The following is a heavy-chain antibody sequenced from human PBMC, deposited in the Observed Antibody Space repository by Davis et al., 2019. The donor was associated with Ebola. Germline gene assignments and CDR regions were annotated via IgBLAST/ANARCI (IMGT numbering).Heavy chain of an antibody. D-gene: IGHD2-15*01. CDR3: ARDGYCSGGSCYQDYYYYYGMDV. J-gene: IGHJ6*02. Sequence: PGGSLRLSCAASGFTFSSYGMHWVRQAPGKGLEWVAVISYDGSNKYYADSVKGRFTISRDNSKNTLYLQMNSLRAEDTAVYYCARDGYCSGGSCYQDYYYYYGMDVWGQGTTVTVSS. CDR2: ISYDGSNK. V-gene: IGHV3-30*03. CDR1: GFTFSSYG.